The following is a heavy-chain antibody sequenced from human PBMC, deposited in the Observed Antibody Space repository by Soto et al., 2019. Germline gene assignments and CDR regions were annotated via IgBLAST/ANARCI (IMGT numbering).Heavy chain of an antibody. D-gene: IGHD3-10*01. J-gene: IGHJ4*02. Sequence: SATLSLTCTVSGGSIDSFYWSWIRQSPGKGLEWIGYIYYTGSTVYNPSLKTRVTISLDTSKTQFSLKLRSVTAADTAVYYCARLKYGSGSYPHTWVDGAQGAMVT. CDR2: IYYTGST. V-gene: IGHV4-59*01. CDR3: ARLKYGSGSYPHTWVD. CDR1: GGSIDSFY.